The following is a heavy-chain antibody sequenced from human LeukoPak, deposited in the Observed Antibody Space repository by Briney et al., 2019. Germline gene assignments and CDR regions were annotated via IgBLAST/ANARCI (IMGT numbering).Heavy chain of an antibody. J-gene: IGHJ4*02. CDR2: IYHSEYT. CDR3: ARSSMCRGVTVDY. V-gene: IGHV4-39*01. CDR1: GGSINSSSYY. Sequence: SETLSLTCTVSGGSINSSSYYWGWLRQPPGEALEWIGSIYHSEYTYYNPSLKSRVTISVDTSKRQFSLKLSSGAAADTAVYYCARSSMCRGVTVDYWGQGTLVTVSS. D-gene: IGHD3-10*01.